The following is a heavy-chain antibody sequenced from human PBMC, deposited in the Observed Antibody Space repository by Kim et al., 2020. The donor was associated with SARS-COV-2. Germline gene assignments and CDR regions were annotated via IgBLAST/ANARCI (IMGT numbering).Heavy chain of an antibody. V-gene: IGHV1-24*01. Sequence: ASVKVSCKVSGYTLTNLSMHWVRQAPGKGLEWMGGIDPEDGETIYAQKFQGRVTMTKDTSTNTAYMELSSLRSEDTAVYYCATDFAYGSGSYPCFDYWGQGTLVTVSS. CDR1: GYTLTNLS. CDR2: IDPEDGET. J-gene: IGHJ4*02. D-gene: IGHD3-10*01. CDR3: ATDFAYGSGSYPCFDY.